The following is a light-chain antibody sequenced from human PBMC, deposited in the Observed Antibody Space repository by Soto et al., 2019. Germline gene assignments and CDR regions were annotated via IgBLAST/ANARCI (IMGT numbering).Light chain of an antibody. J-gene: IGKJ3*01. V-gene: IGKV3-11*01. Sequence: CRASQSVNNFLAWYQQKPGQAPRLLIYDASYRAAGIPSRFSGSGSGTHSTLTIRSLDPESAAIHYRQQRGIRPATLGPGTKVDIK. CDR3: QQRGIRPAT. CDR1: QSVNNF. CDR2: DAS.